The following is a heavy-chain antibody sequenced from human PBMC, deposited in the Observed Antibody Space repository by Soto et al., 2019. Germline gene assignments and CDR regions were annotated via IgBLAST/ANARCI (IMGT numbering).Heavy chain of an antibody. CDR1: GYSFTDYH. CDR3: ARGDSTDCSNGVCSFFYNHDMDV. V-gene: IGHV1-2*04. D-gene: IGHD2-8*01. J-gene: IGHJ6*02. Sequence: ASVKVSCKASGYSFTDYHIHWVRQAPGQGLEWLGRINPKSGGTSTAQKFQGWVTMTTDTSISTASMELTRLTSDDTASYYCARGDSTDCSNGVCSFFYNHDMDVWGQGTTVTVSS. CDR2: INPKSGGT.